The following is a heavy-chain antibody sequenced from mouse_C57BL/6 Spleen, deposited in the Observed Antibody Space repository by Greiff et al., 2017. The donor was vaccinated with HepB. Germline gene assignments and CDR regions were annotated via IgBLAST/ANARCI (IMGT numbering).Heavy chain of an antibody. Sequence: VQLQQSGPELVKPGASVKISCKASGYTFTDYYMNWVKQSHGKSLEWIGDINPNNGGTSYNQKFKGKATLTVDKSSSTAYMELRSLTSEDSAVYYCGGSSDSWFAYWGQGTLVTVSA. D-gene: IGHD1-1*01. J-gene: IGHJ3*01. CDR2: INPNNGGT. V-gene: IGHV1-26*01. CDR3: GGSSDSWFAY. CDR1: GYTFTDYY.